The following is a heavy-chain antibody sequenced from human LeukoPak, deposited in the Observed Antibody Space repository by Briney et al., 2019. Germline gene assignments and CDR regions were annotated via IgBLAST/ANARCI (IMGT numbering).Heavy chain of an antibody. J-gene: IGHJ4*02. CDR2: IHHNGST. CDR1: GVSISSDGYF. V-gene: IGHV4-30-2*03. CDR3: ARLYVVEVRMYDS. Sequence: PSQTLSLTCTVSGVSISSDGYFWSWVRQPPGKGLEWIGYIHHNGSTYYNPSLQSRVTISVDTSKNQFSLKLSSVTAADTAVYYCARLYVVEVRMYDSWGQGTLVTVSS. D-gene: IGHD2-2*01.